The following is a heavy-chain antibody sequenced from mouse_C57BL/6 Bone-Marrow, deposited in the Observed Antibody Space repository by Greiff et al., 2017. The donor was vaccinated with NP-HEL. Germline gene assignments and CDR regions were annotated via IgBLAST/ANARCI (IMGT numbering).Heavy chain of an antibody. Sequence: QVQLQQSGAELARPGASVKLSCKASGYTFTSYWMHWVKQRPGQGLEWIGEIDPSDSYTKYNQKFKGKSTLTVDKSSSTAYMQLSSLTSEDSAVYYCARSLRGTHCDYWGQGTTLTVSS. J-gene: IGHJ2*01. CDR3: ARSLRGTHCDY. V-gene: IGHV1-69*01. CDR2: IDPSDSYT. CDR1: GYTFTSYW. D-gene: IGHD2-14*01.